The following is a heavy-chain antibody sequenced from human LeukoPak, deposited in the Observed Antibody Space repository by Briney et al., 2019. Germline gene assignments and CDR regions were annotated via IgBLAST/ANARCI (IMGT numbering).Heavy chain of an antibody. CDR2: INPNSGGT. Sequence: ASVKVSCKASGGTFSSYAISWVRQAPGQGLEWMGWINPNSGGTNDAQKFQGRVTMTTDTSISTAYMELSRLRSDDTAVYYCARIRDGYNDAYDIWGQGTVVTVPS. J-gene: IGHJ3*02. CDR3: ARIRDGYNDAYDI. V-gene: IGHV1-2*02. D-gene: IGHD5-24*01. CDR1: GGTFSSYA.